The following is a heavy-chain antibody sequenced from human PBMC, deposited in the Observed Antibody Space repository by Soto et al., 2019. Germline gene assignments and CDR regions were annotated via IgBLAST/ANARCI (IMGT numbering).Heavy chain of an antibody. D-gene: IGHD2-2*01. CDR1: GYTFTSYG. Sequence: ASVKVSCKASGYTFTSYGISWVRQAPGQGLEWMGWISAYNGNTNSAQKLQGRVTMTTDTSTSTAYMELRSLRSDDTAVYYCARGRYCSSTNCYVDVMDLWAQGTTVTVSS. V-gene: IGHV1-18*01. CDR2: ISAYNGNT. J-gene: IGHJ6*02. CDR3: ARGRYCSSTNCYVDVMDL.